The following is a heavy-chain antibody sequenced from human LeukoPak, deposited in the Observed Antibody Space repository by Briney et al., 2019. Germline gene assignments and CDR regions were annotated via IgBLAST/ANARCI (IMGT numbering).Heavy chain of an antibody. CDR1: GGSISISSYY. V-gene: IGHV4-39*07. Sequence: PSETLSLTCTVSGGSISISSYYWGWIRQPPGKGLEWIGSIYYSGSTYYTPSLKSRVTISVDTSKNQFSLKLSSVTAADTAVYYCARNSGSYPAYYYMDVWGKGTTVTVSS. J-gene: IGHJ6*03. CDR2: IYYSGST. D-gene: IGHD1-26*01. CDR3: ARNSGSYPAYYYMDV.